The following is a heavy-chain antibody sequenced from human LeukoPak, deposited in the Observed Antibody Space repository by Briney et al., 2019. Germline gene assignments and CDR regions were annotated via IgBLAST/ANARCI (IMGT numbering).Heavy chain of an antibody. D-gene: IGHD5-18*01. CDR1: GFSLSNARMG. V-gene: IGHV2-26*01. J-gene: IGHJ4*02. CDR3: ARIGYSYGYYFDY. CDR2: IFSNDEK. Sequence: ESGPTLVNPTETLTLTCTVSGFSLSNARMGVSWIRQPPGKALEWLAHIFSNDEKPYSTSLKSRLTISKDTSKSQVVLTMTNMDPVDTATYYCARIGYSYGYYFDYWGQGTLVTVSS.